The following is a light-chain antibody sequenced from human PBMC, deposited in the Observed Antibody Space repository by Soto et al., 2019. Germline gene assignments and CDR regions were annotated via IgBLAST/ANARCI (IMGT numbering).Light chain of an antibody. CDR1: QSINSW. J-gene: IGKJ4*02. CDR2: DAS. V-gene: IGKV1-5*01. Sequence: DIQMTQSPSTLSASVGDRVTITFRASQSINSWLAWYQQKPGKAPKFLIYDASYLESGVPSRFRGSGSGTEFTLTISSLQPDDFATYYCQQYSSYPRTFGRGGQVDI. CDR3: QQYSSYPRT.